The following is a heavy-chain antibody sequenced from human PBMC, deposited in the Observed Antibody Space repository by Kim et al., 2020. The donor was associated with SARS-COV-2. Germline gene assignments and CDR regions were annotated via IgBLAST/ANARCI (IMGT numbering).Heavy chain of an antibody. CDR1: GGSISSSSYY. D-gene: IGHD2-15*01. CDR3: ARHLCSGGSCYSRGYNWFDP. J-gene: IGHJ5*02. V-gene: IGHV4-39*01. Sequence: SETLSLTCTVSGGSISSSSYYWGWIRQPPGKGLEWIGSIYYSGSTYYNPSLKSRVTISVDTSKNQFSLKLSSVTAADTAVYYCARHLCSGGSCYSRGYNWFDPWGQGTVVTVSS. CDR2: IYYSGST.